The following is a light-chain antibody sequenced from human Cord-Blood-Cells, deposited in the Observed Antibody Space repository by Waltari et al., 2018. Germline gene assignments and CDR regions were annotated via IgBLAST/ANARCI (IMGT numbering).Light chain of an antibody. V-gene: IGLV3-1*01. CDR3: QAWDSSTGVV. CDR2: QDS. J-gene: IGLJ2*01. Sequence: SYELTQPPSVSVSPGQTASITCSGDKLGDKYACWYQQKPGQSPVLAIDQDSKRPSGIPERFSGSNSGNTATLTISGTQAMDEADDYCQAWDSSTGVVFGGGTKLTVL. CDR1: KLGDKY.